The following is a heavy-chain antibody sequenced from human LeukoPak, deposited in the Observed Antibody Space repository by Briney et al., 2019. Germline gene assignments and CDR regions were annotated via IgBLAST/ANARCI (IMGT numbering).Heavy chain of an antibody. D-gene: IGHD1-1*01. V-gene: IGHV4-39*01. CDR1: GGSISSSSYY. Sequence: KSSETLSLTCTVSGGSISSSSYYWGWIRQPPGKGLEWIGSIYYSGSTYYNPSLKSRVTISVDTSKNQFSLKLSSVTAADTAVYYCARHGNWPPEVDAFDIWGQGTMVTVSS. J-gene: IGHJ3*02. CDR2: IYYSGST. CDR3: ARHGNWPPEVDAFDI.